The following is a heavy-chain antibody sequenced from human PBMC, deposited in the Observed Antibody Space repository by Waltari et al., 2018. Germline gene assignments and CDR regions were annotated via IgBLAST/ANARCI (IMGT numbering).Heavy chain of an antibody. CDR1: GFTFSNAW. CDR2: IKSKTDGGTT. V-gene: IGHV3-15*01. Sequence: EVQLVESGGGLVKPGGSLRLSCAASGFTFSNAWMSWVRQAPGKGLEWVGRIKSKTDGGTTDYAAPWKGRFTISRDDSKNTLYLQMNSLKTEDTAVYYCTSPNYYDSSGYYRGTPNFDYWGQGTLVTVSS. J-gene: IGHJ4*02. D-gene: IGHD3-22*01. CDR3: TSPNYYDSSGYYRGTPNFDY.